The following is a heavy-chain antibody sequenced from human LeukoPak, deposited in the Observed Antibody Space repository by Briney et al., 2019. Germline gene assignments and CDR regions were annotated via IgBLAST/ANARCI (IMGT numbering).Heavy chain of an antibody. D-gene: IGHD3-10*01. CDR1: GYTFTTYD. Sequence: EASVKVSCKASGYTFTTYDINWVRQATGQGLEWMGWMNPNSGNTGYAQKFQGRVTMTRNTSISTAYMELSSLRSEDTAVYYCARAATMVQGVIITTLRYYYMDVWGKGTTVTVSS. V-gene: IGHV1-8*01. J-gene: IGHJ6*03. CDR2: MNPNSGNT. CDR3: ARAATMVQGVIITTLRYYYMDV.